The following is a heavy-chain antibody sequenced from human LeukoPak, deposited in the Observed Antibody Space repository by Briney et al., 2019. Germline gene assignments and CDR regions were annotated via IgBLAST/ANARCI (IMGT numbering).Heavy chain of an antibody. Sequence: PLASVKVSCKASGYTFVGYYLHWVRQAPGQGLEWMGWINPTTGGANYAQKFQDRVTMTRDTSINTAYVELSGLRSDDTAVYYCARLVGLSTTASYWGQGTLVIVSS. CDR3: ARLVGLSTTASY. CDR2: INPTTGGA. CDR1: GYTFVGYY. D-gene: IGHD5/OR15-5a*01. V-gene: IGHV1-2*02. J-gene: IGHJ4*02.